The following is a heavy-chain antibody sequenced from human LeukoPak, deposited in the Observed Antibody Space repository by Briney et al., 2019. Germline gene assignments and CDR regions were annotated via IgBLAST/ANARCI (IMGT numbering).Heavy chain of an antibody. J-gene: IGHJ6*03. CDR3: AREGYCSGGSCYFGYYYYYMDV. D-gene: IGHD2-15*01. CDR2: ISSSSSYI. V-gene: IGHV3-21*01. CDR1: GFTCSSYS. Sequence: GGSLRLSCAASGFTCSSYSMNWVRQAPGKGLEWVSSISSSSSYIYYADSVKGRFTISRDNAKNSLYLQMNSLRAEDTAVYYCAREGYCSGGSCYFGYYYYYMDVWGKGTTVTVSS.